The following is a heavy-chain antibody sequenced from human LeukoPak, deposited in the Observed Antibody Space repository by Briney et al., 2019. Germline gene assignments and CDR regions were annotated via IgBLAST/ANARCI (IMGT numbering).Heavy chain of an antibody. D-gene: IGHD6-13*01. CDR3: ARDDLDSSSWYGY. J-gene: IGHJ4*02. CDR1: GGTFSSYA. V-gene: IGHV1-69*05. Sequence: SVKVSCKASGGTFSSYAISWVRQAPGQGLEWMGGIIPIFGTANYAQKFQGRVTITTDESTSTAYTELSSLRSEDTAVYYCARDDLDSSSWYGYWGQGTLVTVSS. CDR2: IIPIFGTA.